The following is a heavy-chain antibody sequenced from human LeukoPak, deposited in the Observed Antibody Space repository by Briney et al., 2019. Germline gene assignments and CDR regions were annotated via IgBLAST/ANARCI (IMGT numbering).Heavy chain of an antibody. J-gene: IGHJ4*02. CDR2: ISGSGDIT. CDR3: AKDSSGWSRDY. D-gene: IGHD6-19*01. Sequence: PGGSLRLSCAASGFTLSSYGMSWVRQAPGQGLEWVSTISGSGDITYYADAVKGRFAISRDKSKKTLYLQMNSLRAEDTAVYYCAKDSSGWSRDYWGQGTLVTVSS. V-gene: IGHV3-23*01. CDR1: GFTLSSYG.